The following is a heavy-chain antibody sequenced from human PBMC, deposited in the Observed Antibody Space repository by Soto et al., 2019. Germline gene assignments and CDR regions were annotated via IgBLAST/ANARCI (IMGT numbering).Heavy chain of an antibody. V-gene: IGHV4-4*02. CDR2: IYHSGST. CDR1: NGSSRSSNG. Sequence: TDTWGVANGSSRSSNGWRWVNKTPGKGLEWIGEIYHSGSTNYNPSLKSRVTISVDKSKNQFSLKLSSVTAADTAVYYCARREGYCSSTSCYVFAYWGQGTLVTLSS. J-gene: IGHJ4*02. D-gene: IGHD2-2*01. CDR3: ARREGYCSSTSCYVFAY.